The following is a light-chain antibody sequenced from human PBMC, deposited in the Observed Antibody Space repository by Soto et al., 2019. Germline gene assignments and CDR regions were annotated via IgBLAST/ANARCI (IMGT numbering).Light chain of an antibody. CDR2: AAS. Sequence: DIQMTQSPSSLSASVGDRVTITCRASQSISSYLNWYQQKPGKAPKLLIYAASSLQSGVPSRFSGSGSETDFTLTISRLQPEDFATYSCQQNYSATWTFGQGTKVDI. J-gene: IGKJ1*01. CDR1: QSISSY. V-gene: IGKV1-39*01. CDR3: QQNYSATWT.